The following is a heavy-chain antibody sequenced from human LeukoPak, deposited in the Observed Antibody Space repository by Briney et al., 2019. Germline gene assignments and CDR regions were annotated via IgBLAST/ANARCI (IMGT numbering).Heavy chain of an antibody. CDR2: IYYSGST. CDR3: ARLIPQQLVPGHEVLSYYYGMDV. D-gene: IGHD6-13*01. Sequence: SETLSLTCTVSGGSISSYYWSWIRQPPGKGLEWIGYIYYSGSTNYNPSLKSRVTISVDTSKNQFSLKLSSVTAADTAVYYCARLIPQQLVPGHEVLSYYYGMDVWGQGTTVTVSS. J-gene: IGHJ6*02. CDR1: GGSISSYY. V-gene: IGHV4-59*08.